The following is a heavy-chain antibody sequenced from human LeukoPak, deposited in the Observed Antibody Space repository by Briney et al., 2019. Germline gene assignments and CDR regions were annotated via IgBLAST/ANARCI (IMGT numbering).Heavy chain of an antibody. CDR1: GFTFSSYW. D-gene: IGHD3-16*02. Sequence: GGSLRLSCAASGFTFSSYWMSWVRQAPGKGLEWVANIKQDGSDKYYVDSVKGRFTICRDNGKNSLYLQMNSLRAEDTAVCYCAASASGYVWGSYRPSHFDYWGQGPLVTVSS. V-gene: IGHV3-7*01. CDR2: IKQDGSDK. CDR3: AASASGYVWGSYRPSHFDY. J-gene: IGHJ4*02.